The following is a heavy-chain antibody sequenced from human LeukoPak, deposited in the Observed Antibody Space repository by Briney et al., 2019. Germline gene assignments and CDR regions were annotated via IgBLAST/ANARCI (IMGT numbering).Heavy chain of an antibody. CDR1: VYTFTSYG. CDR2: IRAYNGNT. CDR3: ARGGVSPIWFGEAHDY. J-gene: IGHJ4*02. D-gene: IGHD3-10*01. Sequence: ASVTVSCKASVYTFTSYGISWVRQAPGQGLEWMGWIRAYNGNTNYAQKLQGRVTMTTDTSTSTAYMELRSLRSDDTAVYYCARGGVSPIWFGEAHDYWGQGTLVTVSS. V-gene: IGHV1-18*01.